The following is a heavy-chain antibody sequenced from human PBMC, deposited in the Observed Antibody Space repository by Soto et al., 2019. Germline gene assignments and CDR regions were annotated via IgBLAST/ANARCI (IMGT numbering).Heavy chain of an antibody. V-gene: IGHV1-24*01. CDR2: FDPEDGKR. J-gene: IGHJ4*02. CDR3: ATVETLGYCTNSLCVSWDY. D-gene: IGHD2-8*01. Sequence: QVQLVQSGAEVKKPGASVKVSCKVSGYTLTGLSMHWVRQAPGKGLEWMGGFDPEDGKRIYAPKLQGRVTMTEDTSTDTGYMELSSLRSEDTAVYYCATVETLGYCTNSLCVSWDYWGQGTLVTVSS. CDR1: GYTLTGLS.